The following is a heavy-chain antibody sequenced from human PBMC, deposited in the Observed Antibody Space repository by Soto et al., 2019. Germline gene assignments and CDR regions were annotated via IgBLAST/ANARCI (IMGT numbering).Heavy chain of an antibody. V-gene: IGHV1-69*02. CDR3: ARAYGDVRFFDY. D-gene: IGHD4-17*01. Sequence: QVQLVQSGAEVKKPGSSVKVSCKASGGTFSSYTISWVRQAPGQGLEWMGRIIPILGIANYAQKFQGRVTITADKSSSTAYRGLGSLRSEDTAVYYCARAYGDVRFFDYWGQGPLVTVSS. CDR2: IIPILGIA. J-gene: IGHJ4*02. CDR1: GGTFSSYT.